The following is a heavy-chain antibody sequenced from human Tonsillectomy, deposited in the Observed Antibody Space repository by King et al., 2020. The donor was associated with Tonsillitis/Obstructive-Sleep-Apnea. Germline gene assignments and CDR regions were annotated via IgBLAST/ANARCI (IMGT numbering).Heavy chain of an antibody. Sequence: QLVQSGGGLVKPGGSLRLSCAASGFTFSSYSMNWVRQAPGKGLECVSSISSSSSYIYYADSVKGRFTIFRDNAKNSLYLQMNSLRAEDTAVYYCARVHPSSDFWSGYPDYWGQGPLVTVSS. D-gene: IGHD3-3*01. CDR1: GFTFSSYS. CDR3: ARVHPSSDFWSGYPDY. V-gene: IGHV3-21*01. CDR2: ISSSSSYI. J-gene: IGHJ4*02.